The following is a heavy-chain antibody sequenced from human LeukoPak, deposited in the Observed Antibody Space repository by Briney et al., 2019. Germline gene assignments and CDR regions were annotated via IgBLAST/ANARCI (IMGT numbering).Heavy chain of an antibody. CDR3: ASEGERGPFDY. Sequence: PSETLSLTCTVSGGSISSYYWSWIRQPPGKGLEWIGYIYYSGSTNYNPSLKSRVTISVDTSKNQFSLKLSSVTAADTAVYYCASEGERGPFDYWGQGTLVTVSS. J-gene: IGHJ4*02. V-gene: IGHV4-59*01. CDR2: IYYSGST. CDR1: GGSISSYY. D-gene: IGHD1-1*01.